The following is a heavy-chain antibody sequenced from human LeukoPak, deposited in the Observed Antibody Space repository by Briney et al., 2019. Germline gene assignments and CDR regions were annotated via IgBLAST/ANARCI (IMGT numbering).Heavy chain of an antibody. CDR2: FGPEDGET. Sequence: GASVKVSCKVSGYTLTELSMHWVRQAPGKGLEWMGGFGPEDGETIYAQKFQGRVTMTEDTSTDTAYMELSSLRSEDTAVYYCATGELPYYYYGMDVWGQGTTVTVSS. D-gene: IGHD1-26*01. CDR3: ATGELPYYYYGMDV. J-gene: IGHJ6*02. V-gene: IGHV1-24*01. CDR1: GYTLTELS.